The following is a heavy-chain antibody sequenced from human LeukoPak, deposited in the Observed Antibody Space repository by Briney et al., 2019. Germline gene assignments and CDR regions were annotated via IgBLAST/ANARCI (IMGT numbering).Heavy chain of an antibody. J-gene: IGHJ4*02. CDR3: ARAADSSGWYYFDS. D-gene: IGHD6-19*01. V-gene: IGHV3-30*01. Sequence: GGSLRLSCAASRFTFGAHAMHWVRQAPGKGLEWVAVISHDGRNKYNAASVEGRFTISRDKSKSTLYLQMNSLRIEDTAVYYCARAADSSGWYYFDSWGQGTLAIVSS. CDR2: ISHDGRNK. CDR1: RFTFGAHA.